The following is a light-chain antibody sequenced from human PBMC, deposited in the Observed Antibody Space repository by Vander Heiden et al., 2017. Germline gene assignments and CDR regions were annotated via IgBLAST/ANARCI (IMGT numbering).Light chain of an antibody. CDR3: QHYSPPSNGYSLYS. J-gene: IGKJ2*01. Sequence: DIHMTQSPSTLSASVGDRVTITCRASQSISEWLAWYQQKPGKAPRLLIYKASGLQSGVPSRFSGSGSGTEFTLTISGLQPDDFATYYCQHYSPPSNGYSLYSFGQGTKLEMK. V-gene: IGKV1-5*03. CDR2: KAS. CDR1: QSISEW.